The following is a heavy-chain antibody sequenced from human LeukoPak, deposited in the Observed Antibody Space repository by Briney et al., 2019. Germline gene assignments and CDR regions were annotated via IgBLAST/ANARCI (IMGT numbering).Heavy chain of an antibody. D-gene: IGHD3-10*01. V-gene: IGHV3-21*01. J-gene: IGHJ3*02. CDR3: ARGAHYYGSGRTAFDI. Sequence: GGSLRLSCAASGFTFSSYSMNWVRQAPGKGLEWVSSISSSSSYIYYADSVKGRFTISRDNAKNSLYLQMNSLRAEDTAVYYCARGAHYYGSGRTAFDIWGQGTMVTVSS. CDR1: GFTFSSYS. CDR2: ISSSSSYI.